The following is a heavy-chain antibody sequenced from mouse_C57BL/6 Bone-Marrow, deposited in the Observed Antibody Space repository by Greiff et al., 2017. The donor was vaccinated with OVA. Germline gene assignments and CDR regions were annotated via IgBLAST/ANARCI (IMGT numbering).Heavy chain of an antibody. Sequence: EVQRVESGEGLVKPGGSLKLSCAASGFTFSSYAMSWVRQTPEKRLEWVAYISSGGDYIYYADTVKGRFTISRDNARSTLYLQMSSLKSEDAAMYYCTRDPFATDYYAMDYWGQGTSVTVSS. CDR2: ISSGGDYI. CDR3: TRDPFATDYYAMDY. CDR1: GFTFSSYA. J-gene: IGHJ4*01. V-gene: IGHV5-9-1*02.